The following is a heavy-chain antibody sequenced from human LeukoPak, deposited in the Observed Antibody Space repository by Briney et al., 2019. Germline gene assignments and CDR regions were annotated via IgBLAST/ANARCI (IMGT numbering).Heavy chain of an antibody. Sequence: GGSLRLSCAASGFTFSNYNMNWVRQAPGKGLEWVSSITSSSTYIYYADSVKGRFTISRDNAKNSVYLQLNSLRAEDTAVYYCARDYPTFDYWGQGTLVTVSS. CDR2: ITSSSTYI. CDR3: ARDYPTFDY. CDR1: GFTFSNYN. J-gene: IGHJ4*02. V-gene: IGHV3-21*01. D-gene: IGHD3-16*02.